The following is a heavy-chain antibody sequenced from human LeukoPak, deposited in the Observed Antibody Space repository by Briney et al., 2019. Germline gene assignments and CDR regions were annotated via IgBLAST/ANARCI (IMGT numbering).Heavy chain of an antibody. CDR1: GFTFDDYA. Sequence: GGSLRLSCAASGFTFDDYAMHWVQQGPGKGLEWVSGISWNSGSIGYADSVKGRFTISRDNAKNSLYLQMNSLRAEDTAVYYCAELGITMIGGVWGKGTTVTISS. CDR3: AELGITMIGGV. J-gene: IGHJ6*04. D-gene: IGHD3-10*02. V-gene: IGHV3-9*01. CDR2: ISWNSGSI.